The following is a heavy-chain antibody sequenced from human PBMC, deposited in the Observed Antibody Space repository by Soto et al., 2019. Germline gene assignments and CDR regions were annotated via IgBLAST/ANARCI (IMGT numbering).Heavy chain of an antibody. V-gene: IGHV1-69*12. J-gene: IGHJ6*02. CDR2: IIPIFGTA. Sequence: QVQLVQSGAEVKKPGSSVKVSCKASGGTFSSYAISWVRQAPGQGLEWMGGIIPIFGTANYAQKFQGRVTSTADESTSTAYMELSSLRSEDTAVYYCAREQGKVTTTPAHYGMDVWGQGTTVTVSS. CDR1: GGTFSSYA. CDR3: AREQGKVTTTPAHYGMDV. D-gene: IGHD4-17*01.